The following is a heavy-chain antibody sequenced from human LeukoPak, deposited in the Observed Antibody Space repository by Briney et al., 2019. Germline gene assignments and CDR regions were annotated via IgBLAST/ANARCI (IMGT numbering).Heavy chain of an antibody. D-gene: IGHD3-16*01. V-gene: IGHV3-9*01. CDR2: ISWNSGSI. Sequence: GGSLRLSCAASGFTFDDYAMHWVRQAPGKGLEWVSGISWNSGSIGYADSVKGRSTISRDNAKNSLYLQMNSLRAEDTALYYCAKDLGGEVDYNWFDPWGQGTLVTVSS. J-gene: IGHJ5*02. CDR1: GFTFDDYA. CDR3: AKDLGGEVDYNWFDP.